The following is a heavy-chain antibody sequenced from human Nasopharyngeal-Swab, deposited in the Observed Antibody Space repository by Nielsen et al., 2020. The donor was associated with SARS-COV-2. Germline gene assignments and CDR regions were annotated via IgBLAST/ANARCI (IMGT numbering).Heavy chain of an antibody. CDR1: GFTFSPYT. V-gene: IGHV3-48*04. CDR3: ASEHPAEYALDV. CDR2: ITSGNSV. J-gene: IGHJ6*02. Sequence: GESLKISCATSGFTFSPYTMTWVRQAPGKGLQWISYITSGNSVQYADSVRGRFTISRDNAKNSLYLQMNSLRAEDTAVYYCASEHPAEYALDVWGLGTTVTVS.